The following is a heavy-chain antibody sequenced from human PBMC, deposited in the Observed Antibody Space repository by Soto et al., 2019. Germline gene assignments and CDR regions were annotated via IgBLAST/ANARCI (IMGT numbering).Heavy chain of an antibody. CDR1: GYTFTSYG. D-gene: IGHD2-15*01. Sequence: ASVKVSCKASGYTFTSYGISWVRQAPGQGLEWMGWISAYNGNTNYAQKLQGRVTMTTDTSTSTAYMELRSLRSDDTAVYYCARDVIVVVAASPASNWFDSWGQGTLVTVSS. CDR2: ISAYNGNT. J-gene: IGHJ5*01. V-gene: IGHV1-18*01. CDR3: ARDVIVVVAASPASNWFDS.